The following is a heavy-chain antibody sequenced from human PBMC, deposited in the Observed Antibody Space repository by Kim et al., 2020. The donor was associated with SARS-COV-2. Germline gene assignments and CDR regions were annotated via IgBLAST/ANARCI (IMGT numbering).Heavy chain of an antibody. D-gene: IGHD5-12*01. J-gene: IGHJ4*02. CDR3: ARGWLQNSFDY. Sequence: GGSLRLACAASGCSFSMFVMDFVRQGAGRGLAWVAFIISGGDTIQDSDSANGRFTISRDNDRNSVSMQMNNLRDEDTAVYYCARGWLQNSFDYWGKGTPVTVSS. CDR1: GCSFSMFV. V-gene: IGHV3-48*02. CDR2: IISGGDTI.